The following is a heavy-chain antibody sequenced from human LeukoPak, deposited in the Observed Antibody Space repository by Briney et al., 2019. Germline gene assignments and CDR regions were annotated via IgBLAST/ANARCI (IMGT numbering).Heavy chain of an antibody. V-gene: IGHV3-66*01. CDR1: GFTFSSYW. Sequence: GGSLRLSCAASGFTFSSYWMSWVRQAPGKGLEWVSVIYSGGSTYYADSVKGRFTISRDNSKNTLYLQMNSLRAEDTAVYYCARGPQRRWGAFDIWGQGTMVTVSS. J-gene: IGHJ3*02. D-gene: IGHD1-26*01. CDR2: IYSGGST. CDR3: ARGPQRRWGAFDI.